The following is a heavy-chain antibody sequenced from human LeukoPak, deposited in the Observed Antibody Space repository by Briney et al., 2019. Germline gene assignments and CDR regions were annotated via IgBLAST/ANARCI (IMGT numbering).Heavy chain of an antibody. V-gene: IGHV3-21*01. CDR3: ARVVGPSSWTFDY. D-gene: IGHD6-13*01. Sequence: GGSLRLSCAASGFTFSTYSMNWVRQAPGKGLEWVSSITSSSYIYYADSVKGRFTISRDNAKNSLYLQMNSLRAEDTAVYYCARVVGPSSWTFDYWGQGTLVTVSS. J-gene: IGHJ4*02. CDR1: GFTFSTYS. CDR2: ITSSSYI.